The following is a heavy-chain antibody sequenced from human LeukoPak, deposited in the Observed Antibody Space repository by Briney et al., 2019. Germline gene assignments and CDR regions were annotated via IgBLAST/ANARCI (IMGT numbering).Heavy chain of an antibody. D-gene: IGHD4-17*01. Sequence: GGSLRLSCAASGFTFSSYGMHWVRQAPGKGLEWVAVISYAGSNKYYADSVKGRFTVSRDNSKNTLYLQMNSLRAEDTAVYYCAKDKTTVTMYFDYWGQGTLVTVSS. CDR3: AKDKTTVTMYFDY. CDR1: GFTFSSYG. V-gene: IGHV3-30*18. J-gene: IGHJ4*02. CDR2: ISYAGSNK.